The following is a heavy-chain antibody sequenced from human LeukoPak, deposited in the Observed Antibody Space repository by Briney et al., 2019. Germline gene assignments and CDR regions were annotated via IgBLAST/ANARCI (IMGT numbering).Heavy chain of an antibody. V-gene: IGHV5-51*01. J-gene: IGHJ4*02. CDR2: IYPGDSDT. Sequence: GESLKISCKGSGYSFTGYWIGWVRQMPGKGLEWMGIIYPGDSDTRYSPSFQGQVTVSADKSISTAYLQWSSLKASDTAMYYCARSSIGRYYYGSGSYPPLDYWGQGTLVTVSS. CDR1: GYSFTGYW. D-gene: IGHD3-10*01. CDR3: ARSSIGRYYYGSGSYPPLDY.